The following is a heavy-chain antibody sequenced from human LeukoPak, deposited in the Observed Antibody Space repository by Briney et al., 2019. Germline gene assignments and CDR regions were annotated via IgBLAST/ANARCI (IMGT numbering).Heavy chain of an antibody. J-gene: IGHJ6*03. V-gene: IGHV3-11*04. CDR3: AKARGFSGRNYMDV. CDR2: ISPSGTDI. D-gene: IGHD1-26*01. Sequence: GGSLRLSCAVSGFTFTDTYMTWIRQAPGKGLESLSYISPSGTDISYADSVKGRFTISRDNAKNSLYLQMTSLRAEDTAVYYCAKARGFSGRNYMDVWGTGTTVTVSS. CDR1: GFTFTDTY.